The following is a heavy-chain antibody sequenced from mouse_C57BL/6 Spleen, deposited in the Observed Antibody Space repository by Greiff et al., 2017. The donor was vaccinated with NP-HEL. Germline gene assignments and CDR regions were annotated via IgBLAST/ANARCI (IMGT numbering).Heavy chain of an antibody. CDR1: GFTFSSYG. D-gene: IGHD3-2*02. CDR3: ARQLRLAHYYAMDY. Sequence: EVQLVESGGDLVKPGGSLKLSCAASGFTFSSYGMSWVRQTPDKRLEWVATISSGGSYTYYPDSVKGRFTISRDNAKNTLYLQMSSLKSEDTAMYYCARQLRLAHYYAMDYWGQGTSVTVSS. V-gene: IGHV5-6*01. J-gene: IGHJ4*01. CDR2: ISSGGSYT.